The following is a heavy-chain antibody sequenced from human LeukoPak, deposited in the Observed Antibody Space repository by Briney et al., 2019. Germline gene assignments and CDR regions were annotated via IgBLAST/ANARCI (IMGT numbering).Heavy chain of an antibody. J-gene: IGHJ5*02. CDR3: ARDWAPLSGNYYDAWFDP. Sequence: ASVKVSCKASGYTFTSYGISWVRQAPGQGLEWMGWISADNGNTKYAQKLQGRVTMTTDTSTSTAYMELRSLRSDDTAVYCCARDWAPLSGNYYDAWFDPWGQGTLVTVSS. CDR1: GYTFTSYG. V-gene: IGHV1-18*01. CDR2: ISADNGNT. D-gene: IGHD1-26*01.